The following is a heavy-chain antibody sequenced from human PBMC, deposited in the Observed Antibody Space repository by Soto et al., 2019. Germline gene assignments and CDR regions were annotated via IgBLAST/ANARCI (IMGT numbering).Heavy chain of an antibody. CDR1: GFTVRGNY. J-gene: IGHJ4*02. Sequence: EVQLVESGGGLIQPGGSLRLSCVASGFTVRGNYMSWVRQAPGKGLEWVSAISGSGGSTYYADSVKGRFTISRDNSKNTLYLQMNSLRAEDTAVYYCAKEIWAAAGTSLDYWGQGTLVTVSS. V-gene: IGHV3-23*04. CDR3: AKEIWAAAGTSLDY. CDR2: ISGSGGST. D-gene: IGHD6-13*01.